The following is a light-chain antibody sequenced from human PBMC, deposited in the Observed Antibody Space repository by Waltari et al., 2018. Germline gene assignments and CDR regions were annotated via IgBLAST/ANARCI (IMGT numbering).Light chain of an antibody. CDR2: KVS. Sequence: VVITQSPLSLPVILRRPAYISCRSKQSLVYSDGNTYLNWLQERPGQSPRRLIYKVSNRESGVPDRFSGSGSGTDFTLKISRVEAEDVGVYHCMQSAHWPWTFGQGTKVEIK. J-gene: IGKJ1*01. V-gene: IGKV2-30*01. CDR3: MQSAHWPWT. CDR1: QSLVYSDGNTY.